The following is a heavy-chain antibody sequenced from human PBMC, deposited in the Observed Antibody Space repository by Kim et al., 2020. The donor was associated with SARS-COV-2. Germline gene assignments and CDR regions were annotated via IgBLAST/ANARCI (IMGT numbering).Heavy chain of an antibody. D-gene: IGHD3-22*01. V-gene: IGHV3-7*03. CDR1: GFTFSSYW. CDR2: IKQDGSEK. Sequence: GGSLRLSCAASGFTFSSYWMSWVRQAPGKGLEWVANIKQDGSEKYYVDSVKGRFTISRDNAKNSLYLQMNSLRAEDTAVYYCARGGPYYDSSGYYATIDYWGQGTLVTVSS. CDR3: ARGGPYYDSSGYYATIDY. J-gene: IGHJ4*02.